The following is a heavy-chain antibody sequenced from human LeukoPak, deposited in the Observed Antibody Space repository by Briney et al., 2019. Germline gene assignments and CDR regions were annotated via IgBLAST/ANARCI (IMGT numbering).Heavy chain of an antibody. CDR1: GFTFSSYA. Sequence: GGSLRLSCAASGFTFSSYAMSWVRQAPGKGLEWVSVISGSGGSTYYADSVKGRFTLSRDNSKNTLYLQMNSLRAEDTAVYYCAKDADSSGWYIDYWGQGTLVTVSS. V-gene: IGHV3-23*01. CDR2: ISGSGGST. CDR3: AKDADSSGWYIDY. J-gene: IGHJ4*02. D-gene: IGHD6-19*01.